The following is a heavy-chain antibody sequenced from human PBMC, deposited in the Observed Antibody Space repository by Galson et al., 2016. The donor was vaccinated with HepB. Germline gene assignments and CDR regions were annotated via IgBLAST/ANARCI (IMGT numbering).Heavy chain of an antibody. Sequence: SLRLSCAASGFTFSSYWMTWVRQAPGKGLEWVANIKRDGSQKNYVDSVKGRFTNSRDNAKNSLYLQMSSLRAEDTAVYYCARDQTHYDTSAYYDDLDIWGQGTMVTVSS. CDR1: GFTFSSYW. J-gene: IGHJ3*02. V-gene: IGHV3-7*04. D-gene: IGHD3-22*01. CDR3: ARDQTHYDTSAYYDDLDI. CDR2: IKRDGSQK.